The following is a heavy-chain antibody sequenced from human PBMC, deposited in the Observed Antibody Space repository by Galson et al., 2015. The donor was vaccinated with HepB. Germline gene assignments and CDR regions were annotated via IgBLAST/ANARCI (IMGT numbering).Heavy chain of an antibody. V-gene: IGHV2-5*02. CDR3: ALDRDSSWSQLRYNWFDP. CDR2: IYWDDDK. CDR1: GFSLSTSGVG. D-gene: IGHD6-13*01. J-gene: IGHJ5*02. Sequence: PALVKPTQTLTLTCTFSGFSLSTSGVGVGWIRQPPGKALEWLALIYWDDDKRYSPSLKSRLTITKDTSKNQVVLTMTNMDPVDTATYYCALDRDSSWSQLRYNWFDPWGQGTLVTVSS.